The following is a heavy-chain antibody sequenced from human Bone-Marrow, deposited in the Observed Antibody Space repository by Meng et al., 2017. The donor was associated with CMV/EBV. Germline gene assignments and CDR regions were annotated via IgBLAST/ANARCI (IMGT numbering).Heavy chain of an antibody. CDR1: GFTFSSYA. V-gene: IGHV3-23*01. Sequence: GESLKISCAASGFTFSSYAMSWVRQAPGKGLEWVSAISGSGGSTYYADSVKGRFTISRDNAKNSLYLQMNSLRAEDTAVYYCARERNYDFWSGSSSIFDYWGQGTLVTVSS. CDR3: ARERNYDFWSGSSSIFDY. CDR2: ISGSGGST. J-gene: IGHJ4*02. D-gene: IGHD3-3*01.